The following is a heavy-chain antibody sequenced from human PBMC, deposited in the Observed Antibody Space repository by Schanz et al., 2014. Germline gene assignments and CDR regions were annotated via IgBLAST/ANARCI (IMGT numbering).Heavy chain of an antibody. CDR1: GFTFSSYA. CDR2: ISGSGGDT. V-gene: IGHV3-23*01. Sequence: EVQLLESGGGLVQPGGSLRLSCAASGFTFSSYAMSWVRQAPGKGLEWVSAISGSGGDTYYADSVKGRFTISRDNSKNTVYLQMNSLRAEDTAVYFCASLIGTTSAHFYGMDVWGQGTTVTVSS. J-gene: IGHJ6*02. D-gene: IGHD1-7*01. CDR3: ASLIGTTSAHFYGMDV.